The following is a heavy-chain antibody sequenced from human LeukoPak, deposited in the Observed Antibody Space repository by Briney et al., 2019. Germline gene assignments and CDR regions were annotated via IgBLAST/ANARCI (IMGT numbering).Heavy chain of an antibody. CDR3: GRNGDY. D-gene: IGHD2-8*01. CDR1: GFTFSSNY. CDR2: IYSGGYT. V-gene: IGHV3-53*01. Sequence: EGSLRLSCAASGFTFSSNYMSWVRQAPGEGLEWVSVIYSGGYTYYADSVKDRFTISRDNSKNTLYLQVNSLRVDDTAVYYCGRNGDYWGQGTLVTVSS. J-gene: IGHJ4*02.